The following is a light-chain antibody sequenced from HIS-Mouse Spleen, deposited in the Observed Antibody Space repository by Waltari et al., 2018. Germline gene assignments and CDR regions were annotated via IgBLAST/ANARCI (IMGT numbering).Light chain of an antibody. V-gene: IGLV1-47*01. CDR3: AAWDDSLSGYV. J-gene: IGLJ1*01. CDR2: RNK. CDR1: SSNIGSNY. Sequence: QSVLTQPPSASGTPGQRVTISCSGSSSNIGSNYVYWYQQLPGTAPKLLYYRNKRRPSGVPDRFSGSKSGTSASLAISGLRSEDEADYYCAAWDDSLSGYVFGTGTKVTVL.